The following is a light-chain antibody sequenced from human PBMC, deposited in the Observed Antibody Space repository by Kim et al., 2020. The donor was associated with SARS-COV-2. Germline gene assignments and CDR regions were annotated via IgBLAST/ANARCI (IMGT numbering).Light chain of an antibody. Sequence: DIVMTQSPLSLPVTPGEPASISCRSSQSLLESNGYNYLDWYLQRPGQSPELLIYLGSTRASGVPDRFSGSGSGTDFTLRISRVETEYVGVYYCMQALQSPPTFGQGTKLEI. CDR2: LGS. CDR3: MQALQSPPT. V-gene: IGKV2-28*01. J-gene: IGKJ2*01. CDR1: QSLLESNGYNY.